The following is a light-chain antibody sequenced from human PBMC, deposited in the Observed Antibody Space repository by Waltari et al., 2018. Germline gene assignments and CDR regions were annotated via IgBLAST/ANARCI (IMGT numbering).Light chain of an antibody. V-gene: IGKV1-39*01. CDR1: QSISSY. Sequence: DIQMTQSPSSLSASVGDRVTITCRASQSISSYLNWYQQKPGKAPKLLIYAASSLQSGVPSMFSGSGSGTDFTLTISSLQPEDFATYYCQQSYSTIFTFGPGTKVDIK. CDR2: AAS. CDR3: QQSYSTIFT. J-gene: IGKJ3*01.